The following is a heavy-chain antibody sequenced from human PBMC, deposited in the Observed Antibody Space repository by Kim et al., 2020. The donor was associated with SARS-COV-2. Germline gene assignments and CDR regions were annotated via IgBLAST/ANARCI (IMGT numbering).Heavy chain of an antibody. CDR3: TTVQDFWRVIGYGGVDY. V-gene: IGHV3-15*01. D-gene: IGHD3-3*01. CDR2: IKSKTDGGTT. Sequence: GGSLRLSCAASGFTFSNAWMSWVRQAPGKGLEWVGRIKSKTDGGTTDYAAPVKGRFTISRDDSKNTLYLQMNSLKTEDTAVYYCTTVQDFWRVIGYGGVDYWGQGTLVTVSS. J-gene: IGHJ4*02. CDR1: GFTFSNAW.